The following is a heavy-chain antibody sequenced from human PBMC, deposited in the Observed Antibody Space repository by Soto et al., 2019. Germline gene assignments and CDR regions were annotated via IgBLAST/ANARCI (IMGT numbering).Heavy chain of an antibody. Sequence: AGGSLRLSCAASGTTFSNAWMTWVRQAPGKGLEWVGRIKSVTDGGTTDYAAPVKGRFTISRDDSKDTLYLQMNNLRTEDTAVYHCTTDSADIVVVPATFGMDVWGQWTTVTVSS. CDR2: IKSVTDGGTT. V-gene: IGHV3-15*01. D-gene: IGHD2-2*01. J-gene: IGHJ6*02. CDR1: GTTFSNAW. CDR3: TTDSADIVVVPATFGMDV.